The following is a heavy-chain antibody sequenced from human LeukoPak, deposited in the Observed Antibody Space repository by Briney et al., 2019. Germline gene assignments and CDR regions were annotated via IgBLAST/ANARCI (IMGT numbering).Heavy chain of an antibody. CDR2: ISGSGGST. CDR1: GFTFSIYA. CDR3: ANTLNDYGDYVFDN. J-gene: IGHJ4*02. Sequence: PGGSLRLSCTASGFTFSIYALSWVRQAPGKGLEWVSAISGSGGSTYYADSVKGRFTISRDNSKNTLFLQMNSLRAEDTAVYYCANTLNDYGDYVFDNWGQGTLVTVSS. D-gene: IGHD4-17*01. V-gene: IGHV3-23*01.